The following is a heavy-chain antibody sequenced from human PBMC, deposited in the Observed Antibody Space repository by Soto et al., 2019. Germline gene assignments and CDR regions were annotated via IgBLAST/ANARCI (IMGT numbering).Heavy chain of an antibody. D-gene: IGHD6-19*01. J-gene: IGHJ4*02. CDR2: IWYDGSNK. Sequence: GGSLRLSCAASGFTFSSYGMHWVRQAPGKGLEWVAVIWYDGSNKYYADSVKGRFTISRDNSKNTLYLQMNSLRAEDTAVYYCARGSYSSGWYLAYWGQGTLVTVSS. V-gene: IGHV3-33*01. CDR3: ARGSYSSGWYLAY. CDR1: GFTFSSYG.